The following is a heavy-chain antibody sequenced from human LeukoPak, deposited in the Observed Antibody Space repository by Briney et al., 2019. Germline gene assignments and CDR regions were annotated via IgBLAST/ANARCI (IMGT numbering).Heavy chain of an antibody. D-gene: IGHD2-2*01. V-gene: IGHV1-69*05. CDR2: IIPIIGTA. J-gene: IGHJ4*02. CDR1: GGTFSSYA. CDR3: ARNGGYCSSTSCHWFDY. Sequence: GASVKVSCKASGGTFSSYAISWVRQAPGQGLEWMGGIIPIIGTANYAQKFQGRVTITTDESTSTAYMELSSLRSEDTAVYYCARNGGYCSSTSCHWFDYWGQGTLVTVSS.